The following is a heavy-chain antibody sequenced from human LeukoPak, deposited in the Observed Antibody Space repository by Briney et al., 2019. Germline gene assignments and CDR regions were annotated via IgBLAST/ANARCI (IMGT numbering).Heavy chain of an antibody. CDR3: ARRRAKNYDILTGSPTGAFDI. D-gene: IGHD3-9*01. J-gene: IGHJ3*02. V-gene: IGHV5-51*01. CDR1: GYSFTSYW. Sequence: GESLKISCKGSGYSFTSYWIGWVRQLPGKGLEWMGIIYPGDSDTRYSPSFQGQVTISADKSISTAYLQWSSLKASDTAMYYCARRRAKNYDILTGSPTGAFDIWGQGTMVTVSS. CDR2: IYPGDSDT.